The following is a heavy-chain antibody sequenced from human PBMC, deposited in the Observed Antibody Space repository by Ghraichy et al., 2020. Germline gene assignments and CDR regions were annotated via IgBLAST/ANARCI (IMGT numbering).Heavy chain of an antibody. J-gene: IGHJ4*02. D-gene: IGHD6-13*01. Sequence: GGSLRLSCAASGFTFRSYWMSWVRQAPGKGLEWVANIKQDGTDNYYVDSVKGRFTISRDNAKNSLYLQMNSLRAEDTALFYCARVPSRGLYYFDFWGQGTLVTVCS. CDR2: IKQDGTDN. V-gene: IGHV3-7*01. CDR1: GFTFRSYW. CDR3: ARVPSRGLYYFDF.